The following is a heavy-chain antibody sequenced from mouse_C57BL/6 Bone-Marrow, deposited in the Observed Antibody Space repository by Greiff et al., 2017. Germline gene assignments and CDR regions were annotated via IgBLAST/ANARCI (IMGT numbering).Heavy chain of an antibody. CDR3: ARSGCGNPFAY. Sequence: QVQLQQSGAELARPGASVKLSCKASGYTFTSYGISWVKQRTGQGLEWIGEIYPRSGNTYYNEKFKGKATLTADKSSSTAYMELRSLTSEDSAVYFCARSGCGNPFAYWGKGTLVTVSA. D-gene: IGHD2-1*01. CDR1: GYTFTSYG. J-gene: IGHJ3*01. V-gene: IGHV1-81*01. CDR2: IYPRSGNT.